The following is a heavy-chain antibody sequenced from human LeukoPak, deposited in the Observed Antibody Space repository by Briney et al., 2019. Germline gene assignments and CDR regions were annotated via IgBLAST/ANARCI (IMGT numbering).Heavy chain of an antibody. Sequence: SETLSLTCTVSGGSISSSSYYWGWIRQPPGKGLEWIGSIYYSGSTYYNPSLKSRVTISVDTSKNQFSLKLSSVTAADTAVYYCARCVYDAFDIWGQGTMVTVSS. V-gene: IGHV4-39*07. J-gene: IGHJ3*02. CDR3: ARCVYDAFDI. CDR2: IYYSGST. CDR1: GGSISSSSYY. D-gene: IGHD5/OR15-5a*01.